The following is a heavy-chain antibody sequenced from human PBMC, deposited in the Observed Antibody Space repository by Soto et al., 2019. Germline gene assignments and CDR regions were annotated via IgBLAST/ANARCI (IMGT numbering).Heavy chain of an antibody. CDR2: IKQDGSEK. CDR3: AASGGYSDY. CDR1: GFTFSSYW. J-gene: IGHJ4*02. Sequence: EVQLVESGGGLVQPGGSLRLSCAASGFTFSSYWMSWVRQAPGKGLEWVANIKQDGSEKYYVNSVKGRFTISRDNAKNSLYLQLNSLRAEDTAVYYCAASGGYSDYWGQGTLVTVSS. V-gene: IGHV3-7*02. D-gene: IGHD5-12*01.